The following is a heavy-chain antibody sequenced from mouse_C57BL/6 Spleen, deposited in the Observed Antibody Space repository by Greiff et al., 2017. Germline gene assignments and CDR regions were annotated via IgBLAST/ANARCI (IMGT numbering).Heavy chain of an antibody. CDR3: ARDGTTAHYFDY. V-gene: IGHV1-53*01. CDR1: GYTFTSYW. Sequence: QVQLQQPGTELVKPGASVKLSCKASGYTFTSYWMHWVKQRPGQGLEWIGNINPSNGGTNYNEKFKSKATLTVDKSSSTAYMQLSSLTSEDSAVYYSARDGTTAHYFDYWGQGTTLTVSS. J-gene: IGHJ2*01. D-gene: IGHD1-2*01. CDR2: INPSNGGT.